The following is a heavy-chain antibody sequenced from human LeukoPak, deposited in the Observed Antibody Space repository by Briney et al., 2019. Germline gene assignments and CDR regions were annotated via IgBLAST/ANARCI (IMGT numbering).Heavy chain of an antibody. D-gene: IGHD6-19*01. CDR1: GGSISSTSYY. J-gene: IGHJ5*02. Sequence: SETLSLTCTVSGGSISSTSYYWGWIRQPPGNGLEWIGSIYYSGSTYYNPSLKSRVTISVDTSKSQFSLKLSSVTAADTAVYYCAAQWLAGTDWFDPWGQGTLVTVSS. CDR2: IYYSGST. CDR3: AAQWLAGTDWFDP. V-gene: IGHV4-39*01.